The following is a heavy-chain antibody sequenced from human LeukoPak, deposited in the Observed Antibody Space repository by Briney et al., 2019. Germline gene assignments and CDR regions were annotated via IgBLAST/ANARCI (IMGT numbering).Heavy chain of an antibody. Sequence: ASVKVSCKASGGTFSSYAISWVRQAPGQGLEWMGIINPSGGSTSYAQKSQGRVTMTRDTSTSTVYMELSSLRSEDTAVYYCARYYYGSGSFKYFDYWGQGTLVTVSS. V-gene: IGHV1-46*01. D-gene: IGHD3-10*01. J-gene: IGHJ4*02. CDR3: ARYYYGSGSFKYFDY. CDR1: GGTFSSYA. CDR2: INPSGGST.